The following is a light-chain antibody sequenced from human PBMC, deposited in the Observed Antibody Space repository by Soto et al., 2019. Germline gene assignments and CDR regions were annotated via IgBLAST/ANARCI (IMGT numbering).Light chain of an antibody. CDR3: QQSYSAPPYI. Sequence: DIQLTQSPASLSASLGDRVTITCRASQFIANYINWYQQKPGKAPNLLIYAVSNLQSGVPSRFSGSGSGTDFTLTITGLQPDDFGTYYCQQSYSAPPYIFGQGTKVDIK. CDR2: AVS. CDR1: QFIANY. V-gene: IGKV1-39*01. J-gene: IGKJ2*01.